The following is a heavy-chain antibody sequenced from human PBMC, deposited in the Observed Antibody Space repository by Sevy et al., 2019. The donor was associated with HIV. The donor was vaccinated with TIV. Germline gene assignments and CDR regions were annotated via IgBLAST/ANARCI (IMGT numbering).Heavy chain of an antibody. CDR2: TFYRSKWYN. J-gene: IGHJ6*02. D-gene: IGHD1-20*01. Sequence: SQTLSLTCAISGYSVSSNSAAWNWIRQSPSRGLEWLGRTFYRSKWYNDYAVSVKSRITIKPDTSKNQVSLQLNSVTPEDTAIYYCARDGLTYGGMDVWGQGTTVTVSS. CDR1: GYSVSSNSAA. V-gene: IGHV6-1*01. CDR3: ARDGLTYGGMDV.